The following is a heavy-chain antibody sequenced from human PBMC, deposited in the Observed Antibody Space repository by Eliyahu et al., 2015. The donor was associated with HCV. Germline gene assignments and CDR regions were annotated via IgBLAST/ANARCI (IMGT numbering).Heavy chain of an antibody. CDR2: IRSKANSYAT. Sequence: EVQLVESGGGLVQPGGSLKLSCAASGFTFSGSXXXWXRQASGKGLGWVGRIRSKANSYATAYAASVKGRFTISRDDSKNTAYLQMNSLKTEDTAVYYCTSPRYYYDSSGYSGGYYFDYWGQGTLVTVSS. CDR3: TSPRYYYDSSGYSGGYYFDY. D-gene: IGHD3-22*01. V-gene: IGHV3-73*02. CDR1: GFTFSGSX. J-gene: IGHJ4*02.